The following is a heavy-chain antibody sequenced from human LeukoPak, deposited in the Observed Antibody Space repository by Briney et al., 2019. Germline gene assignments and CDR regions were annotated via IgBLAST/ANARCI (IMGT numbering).Heavy chain of an antibody. CDR2: INAGNGNT. CDR1: GYTFTSYA. Sequence: ASVKVSCKASGYTFTSYAMHWVRQAPGQRLEWMGWINAGNGNTKYSQKFQGRVTMTRDTSTSTVYMELSSLRSEDTAVYYCARVGGYDFPLFDYWGQGTLVTVSS. J-gene: IGHJ4*02. V-gene: IGHV1-3*01. D-gene: IGHD5-12*01. CDR3: ARVGGYDFPLFDY.